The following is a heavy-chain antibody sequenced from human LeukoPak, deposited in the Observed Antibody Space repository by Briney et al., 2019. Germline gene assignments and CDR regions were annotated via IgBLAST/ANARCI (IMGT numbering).Heavy chain of an antibody. D-gene: IGHD4-11*01. Sequence: PGGSLRHSCAASGFTFISYGTHWVRQAPGKGLEWVAFIRYDGSNKYYADSVKGRFTISIDNSKNTLYLQMNSLRAEDTAVYYCAKAAVTTFLYYYYYLDVWGKGTRVTVSS. CDR1: GFTFISYG. CDR3: AKAAVTTFLYYYYYLDV. CDR2: IRYDGSNK. V-gene: IGHV3-30*02. J-gene: IGHJ6*03.